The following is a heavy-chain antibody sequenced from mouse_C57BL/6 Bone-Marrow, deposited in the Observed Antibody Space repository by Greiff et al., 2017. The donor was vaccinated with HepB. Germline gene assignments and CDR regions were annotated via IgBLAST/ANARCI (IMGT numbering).Heavy chain of an antibody. D-gene: IGHD1-1*01. CDR2: IDPSDSYT. Sequence: QVQLQQPGAELVMPGASVKLSCKASGYTFTSYWMHWVKQRPGQGIEWIGEIDPSDSYTNYNQKFKGKSTLTVDKSSSTAYMQLSSLTSEDSAVYYCAGGGYYFRDYAMDYWGQGTSVTVSS. J-gene: IGHJ4*01. CDR1: GYTFTSYW. V-gene: IGHV1-69*01. CDR3: AGGGYYFRDYAMDY.